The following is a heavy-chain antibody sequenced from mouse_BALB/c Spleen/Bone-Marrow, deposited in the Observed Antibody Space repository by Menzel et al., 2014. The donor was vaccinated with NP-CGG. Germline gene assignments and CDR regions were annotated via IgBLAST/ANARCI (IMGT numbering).Heavy chain of an antibody. CDR2: IYYSGTI. D-gene: IGHD2-1*01. CDR3: ARDGNYDGYFDY. V-gene: IGHV3-5*02. Sequence: DVQFQESGPGLVKPSQTVSLTCTVTGISITTGNYRWSWIRQFPGNKLEWIGYIYYSGTITYNPSLTSRPTITRDTSKIQFSLEINSLNSEGTATYYVARDGNYDGYFDYWGQGTPLTVSS. CDR1: GISITTGNYR. J-gene: IGHJ2*01.